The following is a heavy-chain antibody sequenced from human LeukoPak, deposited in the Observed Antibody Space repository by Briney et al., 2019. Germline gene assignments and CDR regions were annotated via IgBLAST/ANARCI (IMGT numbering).Heavy chain of an antibody. V-gene: IGHV4-31*03. CDR2: IYYGGST. CDR1: GGSISSGGYY. Sequence: PSETLSLTCTVSGGSISSGGYYWSWIRQHPGKGLEWIGYIYYGGSTYYNPSLKSRVTISVDTSKNQFSLKLSSVTAADTAVYYCARVPFTDYYYYYMDVWGKGTTVTVSS. J-gene: IGHJ6*03. CDR3: ARVPFTDYYYYYMDV.